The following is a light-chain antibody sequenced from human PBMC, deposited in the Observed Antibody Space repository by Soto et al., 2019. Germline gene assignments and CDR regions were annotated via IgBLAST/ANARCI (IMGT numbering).Light chain of an antibody. J-gene: IGKJ1*01. CDR3: MQSLQITWA. CDR2: LVS. Sequence: IVMTQSPLSLPVTPGEPASLSCNSSQSLLHSNGNTYLDWYLQKPGQSQQLLIYLVSNRASWVPDRFSGGGSGTDFTLKISRVEAEDVGVYYCMQSLQITWAFGPGTKVEIK. CDR1: QSLLHSNGNTY. V-gene: IGKV2-28*01.